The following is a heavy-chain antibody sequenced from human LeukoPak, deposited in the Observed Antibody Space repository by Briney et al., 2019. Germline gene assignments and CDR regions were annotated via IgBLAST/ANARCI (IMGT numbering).Heavy chain of an antibody. CDR2: INPNSGGT. Sequence: ASVKVSCKASGYTFTGYYMHWLRQAPGQGLAWMGWINPNSGGTNYAQKFHGRVTMTRDTSISTAYMELSRLRSDDTAVYYCVRDLRFGVVTSYYYYMDVWGKGTTVTVSS. CDR3: VRDLRFGVVTSYYYYMDV. J-gene: IGHJ6*03. CDR1: GYTFTGYY. D-gene: IGHD3-3*01. V-gene: IGHV1-2*02.